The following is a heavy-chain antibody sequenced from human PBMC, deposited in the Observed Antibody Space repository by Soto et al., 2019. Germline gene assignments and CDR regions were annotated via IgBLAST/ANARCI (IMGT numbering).Heavy chain of an antibody. CDR3: ARDPPFFDSSDYYSYWFDP. CDR1: GYTFTSYG. Sequence: ASVKVSCKASGYTFTSYGISWVRQAPGQGLEWMGWISAYNGNTNYAQKLQGRVTMTTDTSTSTAYMELRSLRSDDTAVYYCARDPPFFDSSDYYSYWFDPWGQGTLVTVSS. D-gene: IGHD3-22*01. CDR2: ISAYNGNT. J-gene: IGHJ5*02. V-gene: IGHV1-18*01.